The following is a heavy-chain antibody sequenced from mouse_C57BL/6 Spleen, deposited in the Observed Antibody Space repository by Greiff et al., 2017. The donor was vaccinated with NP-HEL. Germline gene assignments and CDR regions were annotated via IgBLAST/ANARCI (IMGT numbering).Heavy chain of an antibody. CDR2: ISYDGSN. CDR3: AREGITTVVEAY. D-gene: IGHD1-1*01. V-gene: IGHV3-6*01. J-gene: IGHJ3*01. CDR1: GYSITSGYY. Sequence: EVKVEESGPGLVKPSQSLSLTCSVTGYSITSGYYWNWIRQFPGNKLEWMGYISYDGSNNYNPSLKNRISITRDTSKNQFFLKLNSVTTEDTATYYCAREGITTVVEAYWGQGTLVTVSA.